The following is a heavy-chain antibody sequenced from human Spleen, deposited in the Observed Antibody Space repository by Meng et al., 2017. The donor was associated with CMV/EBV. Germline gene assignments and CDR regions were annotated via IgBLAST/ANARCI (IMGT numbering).Heavy chain of an antibody. D-gene: IGHD3-10*01. V-gene: IGHV4-59*01. J-gene: IGHJ6*02. CDR3: ARDSGAGSGRGNYYYYGMDV. CDR2: IYYSGST. Sequence: SETLSLTCTVSGGSISSYYWSWIRQPPGKGLEWIGYIYYSGSTNYNPSLKSRVTISVDTSKNQFSLKLSSVTAADTAVYYCARDSGAGSGRGNYYYYGMDVWGQGTTVTVSS. CDR1: GGSISSYY.